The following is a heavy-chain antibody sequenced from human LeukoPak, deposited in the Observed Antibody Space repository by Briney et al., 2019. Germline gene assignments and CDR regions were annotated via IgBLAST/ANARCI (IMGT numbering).Heavy chain of an antibody. CDR1: GYSFIRHH. Sequence: ASVTVSCKAFGYSFIRHHIHWVRQAPGQGLEWMGVLKLYDGSIRNAQKFQGRVTMTSDTSTSTVYMELSSLRSEDTAVYYCAQAAGQWLAYNWFDPWGQGTLVTVSS. CDR3: AQAAGQWLAYNWFDP. D-gene: IGHD6-19*01. J-gene: IGHJ5*02. V-gene: IGHV1-46*01. CDR2: LKLYDGSI.